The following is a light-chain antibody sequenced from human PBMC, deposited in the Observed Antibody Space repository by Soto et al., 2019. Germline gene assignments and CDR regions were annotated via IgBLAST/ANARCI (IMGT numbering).Light chain of an antibody. J-gene: IGLJ1*01. CDR3: SSYTISNTLPFV. V-gene: IGLV2-14*01. CDR1: RRDVGGYNY. Sequence: QSALTQPASVSRSPGQSITIPCTGTRRDVGGYNYVSWYQQYPGKSPKLLIYEVTHRPSGVSNRFSGSKSGNTASLTISGLQAEDEADYYCSSYTISNTLPFVFGTGTKVTVL. CDR2: EVT.